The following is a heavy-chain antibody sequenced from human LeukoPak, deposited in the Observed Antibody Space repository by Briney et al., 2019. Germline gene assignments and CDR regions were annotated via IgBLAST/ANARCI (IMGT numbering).Heavy chain of an antibody. V-gene: IGHV1-69*04. CDR1: GGTFSSYT. J-gene: IGHJ5*02. Sequence: SVKVSCKASGGTFSSYTISWVRQAPGQGLEWMGRIIPILGIANYAQKFQGRVTITADKSTSTAYMELSSLRSEDTAVYYCVRDPDIVVVPAARPNWFDPWGQGTLVTVSS. D-gene: IGHD2-2*01. CDR3: VRDPDIVVVPAARPNWFDP. CDR2: IIPILGIA.